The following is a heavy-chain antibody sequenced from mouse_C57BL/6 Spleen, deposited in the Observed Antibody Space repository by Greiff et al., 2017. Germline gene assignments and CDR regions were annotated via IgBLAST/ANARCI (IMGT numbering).Heavy chain of an antibody. CDR3: ARKDGNYDWYFDV. D-gene: IGHD2-1*01. J-gene: IGHJ1*03. Sequence: VQLQQSGAELVKPGASVKISCKASGYAFSSYWMNWVKQRPGKGLEWIGQIYPGDGDTNYNGKFKGKATLTADKSSSTAYMQLSSLTSDDSAVYFCARKDGNYDWYFDVWGTGTTVTVSS. CDR1: GYAFSSYW. CDR2: IYPGDGDT. V-gene: IGHV1-80*01.